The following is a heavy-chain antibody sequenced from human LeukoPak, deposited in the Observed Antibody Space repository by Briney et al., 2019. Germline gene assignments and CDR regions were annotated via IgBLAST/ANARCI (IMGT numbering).Heavy chain of an antibody. CDR2: IISSGSTI. CDR1: GFTFIDYY. J-gene: IGHJ6*02. CDR3: ARTQIPAVTIFGVVINFGDYGMDV. Sequence: GGSLRLSCAASGFTFIDYYLSWIRQAPGRGLEWVSYIISSGSTIYYADSVKGRLTISRDNAKNSLYLQMNSLRAEDTAVYYCARTQIPAVTIFGVVINFGDYGMDVWGQGTTVTVSS. V-gene: IGHV3-11*01. D-gene: IGHD3-3*01.